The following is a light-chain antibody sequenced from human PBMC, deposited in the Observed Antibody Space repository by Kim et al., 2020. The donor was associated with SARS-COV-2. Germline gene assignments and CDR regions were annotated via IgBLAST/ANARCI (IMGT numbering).Light chain of an antibody. CDR3: QQYKDWPPT. J-gene: IGKJ1*01. Sequence: ERVMTQSPATQSLSPGERATLSCRASQSVISSLAWYQQIPGQPPRLLVYGASIRAPGIPARFSGSGSGTDFTLTISSLQSEDFAVYYCQQYKDWPPTFGQGTKVDIK. CDR2: GAS. V-gene: IGKV3-15*01. CDR1: QSVISS.